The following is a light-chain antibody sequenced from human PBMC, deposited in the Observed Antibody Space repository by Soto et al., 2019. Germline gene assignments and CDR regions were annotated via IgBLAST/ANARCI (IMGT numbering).Light chain of an antibody. CDR1: QSFRSF. J-gene: IGKJ5*01. V-gene: IGKV3-11*01. CDR2: DTS. CDR3: QQRYSWPPIT. Sequence: IVLTQSPATLSLSPGERATLSCRAIQSFRSFVAWYQQKPGQAPRLLIYDTSNRATRIPARFSGSGSETDFTLTISSLEPEDFAVYYCQQRYSWPPITFGQGTRLE.